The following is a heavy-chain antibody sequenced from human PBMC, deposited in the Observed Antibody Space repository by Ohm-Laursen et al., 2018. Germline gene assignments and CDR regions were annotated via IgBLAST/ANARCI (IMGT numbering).Heavy chain of an antibody. CDR3: ATDLSGINVAG. D-gene: IGHD3-10*01. CDR1: GYTFTSYY. Sequence: ASVKVSCKASGYTFTSYYMHWVRQAPGQGLEWMGIINPSGGSTSYAQKFQGRVTMTRDTSTSTVYMGLSSLRSEDTAVYYCATDLSGINVAGWGQGTLVTVS. CDR2: INPSGGST. J-gene: IGHJ4*01. V-gene: IGHV1-46*01.